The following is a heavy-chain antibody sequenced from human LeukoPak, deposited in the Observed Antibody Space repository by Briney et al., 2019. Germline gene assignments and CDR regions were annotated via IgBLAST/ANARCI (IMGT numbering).Heavy chain of an antibody. CDR3: AKGGVVKFGIQHDI. Sequence: PGGSLRLSCAASGFTFSSYSMNWVRQAPGKGLEWVSSISSSSSYIYYADSVKGRFTISRDNAKNSLYLQMNSLRAEDTAVYYCAKGGVVKFGIQHDIWGQGTMVTVSS. J-gene: IGHJ3*02. D-gene: IGHD5-18*01. CDR1: GFTFSSYS. CDR2: ISSSSSYI. V-gene: IGHV3-21*04.